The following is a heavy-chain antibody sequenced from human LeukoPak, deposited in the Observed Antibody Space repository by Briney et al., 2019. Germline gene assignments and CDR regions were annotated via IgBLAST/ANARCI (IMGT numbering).Heavy chain of an antibody. CDR1: GFTFSSYA. CDR3: AKDRDYHDSSGYYFFDY. CDR2: IGGRGGRT. J-gene: IGHJ4*02. V-gene: IGHV3-23*01. Sequence: PGGSLRLSCAASGFTFSSYAMSWVRQAPGKGLEWVSAIGGRGGRTYYADSVKGRFTISRDNSKNTLYLQVNSLRAEDTAVYYCAKDRDYHDSSGYYFFDYWGQGTLVTVSS. D-gene: IGHD3-22*01.